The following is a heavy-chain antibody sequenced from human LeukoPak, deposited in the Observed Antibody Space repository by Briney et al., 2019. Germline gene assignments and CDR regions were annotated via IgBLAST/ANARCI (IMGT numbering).Heavy chain of an antibody. CDR2: ISAYNGNT. CDR1: GYTFTSYG. CDR3: ARPRQDYDILTGYYTDAFDI. D-gene: IGHD3-9*01. V-gene: IGHV1-18*01. J-gene: IGHJ3*02. Sequence: ASVKVSCKASGYTFTSYGISWVRQAPGQGLEWMGWISAYNGNTNYAQKLQGRVTMTTDTSTSTAYMELSSLRSEDTAVYYCARPRQDYDILTGYYTDAFDIWGQGTMVTVSS.